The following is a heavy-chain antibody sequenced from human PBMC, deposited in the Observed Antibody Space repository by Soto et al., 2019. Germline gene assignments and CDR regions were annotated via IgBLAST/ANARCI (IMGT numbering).Heavy chain of an antibody. Sequence: SQTLSLTCAISGDSVSSNSAAWNWVRQSPSRGLEWLGRTYYMSKWYNDYAVSVKSRITVNPDTSKNQFSLQLNSVTPEDTAVYYCARDSWNDPRGARSGQHYYGMDVWGQGTTVTVSS. V-gene: IGHV6-1*01. CDR3: ARDSWNDPRGARSGQHYYGMDV. D-gene: IGHD1-1*01. J-gene: IGHJ6*02. CDR2: TYYMSKWYN. CDR1: GDSVSSNSAA.